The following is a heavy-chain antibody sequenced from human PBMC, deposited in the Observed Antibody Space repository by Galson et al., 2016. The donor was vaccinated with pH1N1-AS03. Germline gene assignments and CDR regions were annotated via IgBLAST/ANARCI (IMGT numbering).Heavy chain of an antibody. CDR1: GGSISSSSYY. D-gene: IGHD4-17*01. CDR3: ARRVYGDYVNWFDP. Sequence: LSLTCTVSGGSISSSSYYWGWIRQPPGKGLEWIGSIYYSGGTYYNPSLKSRVTISVDTSKNQFSLKLSSVTAADTAVYYCARRVYGDYVNWFDPWGQGTLVTVSS. CDR2: IYYSGGT. J-gene: IGHJ5*02. V-gene: IGHV4-39*01.